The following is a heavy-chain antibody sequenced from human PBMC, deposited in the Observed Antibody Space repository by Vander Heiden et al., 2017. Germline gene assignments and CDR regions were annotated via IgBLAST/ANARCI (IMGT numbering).Heavy chain of an antibody. V-gene: IGHV3-72*01. CDR2: IRNKAASHTT. D-gene: IGHD3-22*01. J-gene: IGHJ1*01. Sequence: EVQLVESGGGLVQPGGSLRLSCVGSRFNFSDHYLDWVRQAPGKGLEWVGRIRNKAASHTTAYAASVEGRFAISRDDSKNSLYLQLNSLKTEDTAMYYCATSPSSGYNWGQGTQVTVSS. CDR1: RFNFSDHY. CDR3: ATSPSSGYN.